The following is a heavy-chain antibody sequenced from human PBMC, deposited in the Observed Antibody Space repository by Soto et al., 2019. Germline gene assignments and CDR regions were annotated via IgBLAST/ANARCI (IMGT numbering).Heavy chain of an antibody. Sequence: GGSLRLSCAASGYIFSDYSMNWVRQAPGKGLEWVSYIATSRKDIFYPDSVRGRFTISRDNARNSLYLQLNSLRDEDTAVYYCVRDRDWAFDIWGQGTMVTVSS. J-gene: IGHJ3*02. CDR1: GYIFSDYS. D-gene: IGHD3-9*01. CDR2: IATSRKDI. CDR3: VRDRDWAFDI. V-gene: IGHV3-48*02.